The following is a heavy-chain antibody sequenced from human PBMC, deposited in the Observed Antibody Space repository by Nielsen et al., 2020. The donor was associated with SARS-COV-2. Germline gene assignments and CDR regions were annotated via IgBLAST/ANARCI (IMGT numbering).Heavy chain of an antibody. J-gene: IGHJ3*02. CDR2: IYYSGSA. D-gene: IGHD3-3*01. V-gene: IGHV4-59*08. CDR1: GGSIGSNY. Sequence: SETLSLTCSVSGGSIGSNYWSWIRQPPGKGLEWIWCIYYSGSAIYNPSLTSRVTMSVDTTKNLFSLNLTSATAADTAVYYCAKLSGRLLFGAVSNWFALSIWGQGAMVTVSS. CDR3: AKLSGRLLFGAVSNWFALSI.